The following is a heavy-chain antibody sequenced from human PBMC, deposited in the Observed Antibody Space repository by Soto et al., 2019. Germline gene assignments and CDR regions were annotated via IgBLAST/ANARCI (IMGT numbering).Heavy chain of an antibody. V-gene: IGHV3-7*03. CDR1: GFTFSNYW. J-gene: IGHJ2*01. D-gene: IGHD2-21*02. CDR3: ARIDCGGNCYSRSWYFDI. Sequence: EVQLVESGGGLVQPGGSLRLSCVASGFTFSNYWMGWVRQAPGKGLEWVANIRQDGGDKRDLDSVKGRFTISRDNAQNSLSLQMNSLRAEDTAVYYCARIDCGGNCYSRSWYFDIWGRGTLVTVSS. CDR2: IRQDGGDK.